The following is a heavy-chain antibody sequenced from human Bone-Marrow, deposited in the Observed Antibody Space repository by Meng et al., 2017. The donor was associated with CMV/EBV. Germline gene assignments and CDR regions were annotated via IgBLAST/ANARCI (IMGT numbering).Heavy chain of an antibody. Sequence: GGSLRLSCAASGFTFSDYYMSWIRQAPGKGLEGVSYISSSGSTIYYADSVKGRFTISRDNAKNSLYLQMNSLRAEDTAVYYCARDGTSSKKGIRFDYWGQGTLVTVSS. V-gene: IGHV3-11*01. J-gene: IGHJ4*02. CDR3: ARDGTSSKKGIRFDY. CDR2: ISSSGSTI. D-gene: IGHD4-23*01. CDR1: GFTFSDYY.